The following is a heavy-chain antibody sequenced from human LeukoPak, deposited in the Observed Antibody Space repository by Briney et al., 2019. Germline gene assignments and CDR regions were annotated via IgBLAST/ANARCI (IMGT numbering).Heavy chain of an antibody. Sequence: GGSLRLSCAASGFTFTTYWMSWVRQAPGKGLEWVANIMQDGTQKYYVDSVKGRFTISRDNAKNSLYLQMNSLRAEDTAVYYCAMGNKRSTVGAGGSSTRFDYWGQGTLVTVSS. CDR1: GFTFTTYW. D-gene: IGHD2-15*01. J-gene: IGHJ4*02. V-gene: IGHV3-7*01. CDR2: IMQDGTQK. CDR3: AMGNKRSTVGAGGSSTRFDY.